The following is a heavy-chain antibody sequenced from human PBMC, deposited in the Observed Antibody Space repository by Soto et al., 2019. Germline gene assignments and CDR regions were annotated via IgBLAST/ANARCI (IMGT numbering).Heavy chain of an antibody. CDR2: IYYYSGST. D-gene: IGHD3-22*01. V-gene: IGHV4-59*01. J-gene: IGHJ4*02. CDR3: ARSRGGYFGY. CDR1: GASISSYY. Sequence: QVQLQESGPGLVKPSETLSLTCTVSGASISSYYWSWIRQPPGKGLQWIGYIYYYSGSTNYNPSLNSRVTISVDMSKNQFSLKLSSVTAADTAVYYCARSRGGYFGYWGQGTLVTVSS.